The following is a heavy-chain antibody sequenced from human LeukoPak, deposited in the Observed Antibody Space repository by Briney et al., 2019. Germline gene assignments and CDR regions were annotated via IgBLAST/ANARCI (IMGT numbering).Heavy chain of an antibody. J-gene: IGHJ4*02. V-gene: IGHV3-23*01. CDR1: GFTFRDSA. Sequence: PGGSLRLSCAASGFTFRDSAMEWVRQAPGKGLEWVSLISHSVANTFYADSVKGRFAVSRDNSKNMMYLQMNSLRAEDTAVYYCAKDIEASIWGQGTLVTVSS. CDR2: ISHSVANT. CDR3: AKDIEASI. D-gene: IGHD2-15*01.